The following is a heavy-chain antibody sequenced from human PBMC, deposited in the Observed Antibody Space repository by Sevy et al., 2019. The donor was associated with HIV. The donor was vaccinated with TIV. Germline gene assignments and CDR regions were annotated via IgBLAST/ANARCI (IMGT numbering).Heavy chain of an antibody. J-gene: IGHJ3*02. CDR2: ISDGGGTT. Sequence: GGSLRLSCAASGFTFRNYVMNWVRQPPGKGLEWVSGISDGGGTTYYADSVKGRFTISRDDYKSTLYLQMNSLRVEDTAVYFCAKRVAGALAALDIWGQGTMVTVSS. V-gene: IGHV3-23*01. D-gene: IGHD3-10*01. CDR1: GFTFRNYV. CDR3: AKRVAGALAALDI.